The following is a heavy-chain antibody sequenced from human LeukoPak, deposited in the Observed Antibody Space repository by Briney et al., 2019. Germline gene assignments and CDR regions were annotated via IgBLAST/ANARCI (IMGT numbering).Heavy chain of an antibody. CDR3: AKRFMYYYDSSGGPFDY. D-gene: IGHD3-22*01. CDR2: ISGSGGTT. CDR1: GFPFSGSG. V-gene: IGHV3-23*01. Sequence: GGSLRLSCAGSGFPFSGSGMSWVRQAPGKGLDWVSTISGSGGTTYYADSVKGRFTISRDNSKNTLYLQMNSLRAEDTAVYYCAKRFMYYYDSSGGPFDYWGQGTLVTVSS. J-gene: IGHJ4*02.